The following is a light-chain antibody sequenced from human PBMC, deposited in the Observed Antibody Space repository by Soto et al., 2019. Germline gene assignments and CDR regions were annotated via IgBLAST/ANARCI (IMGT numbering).Light chain of an antibody. J-gene: IGKJ1*01. CDR3: RQHCDRTPWT. Sequence: ILITRSPANLSLTPGDRATPFCRASRSVDTGLAWYQQQPGRAPRLLVFARAARATGVAARLRGSRSWTAFTPTIISLQHQDSLTYYCRQHCDRTPWTLGQGTKVDI. CDR1: RSVDTG. V-gene: IGKV3-15*01. CDR2: ARA.